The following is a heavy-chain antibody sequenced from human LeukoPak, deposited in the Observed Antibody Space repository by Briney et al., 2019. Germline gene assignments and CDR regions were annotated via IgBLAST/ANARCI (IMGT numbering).Heavy chain of an antibody. V-gene: IGHV4-59*11. CDR2: IYYSGST. D-gene: IGHD2-21*01. CDR3: ARGDFYYYMDV. Sequence: PSETLSLTCTVSGASTNSHYWNWIRQPPGKGLEWIGYIYYSGSTNYNPSLKSRVTISIHTSRKQFSLNLSSVPAADTAVYYCARGDFYYYMDVWGKGTTVTVSS. CDR1: GASTNSHY. J-gene: IGHJ6*03.